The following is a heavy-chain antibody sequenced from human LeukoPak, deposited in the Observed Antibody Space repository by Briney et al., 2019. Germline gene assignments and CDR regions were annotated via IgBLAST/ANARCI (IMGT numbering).Heavy chain of an antibody. Sequence: SETLSLTCTVSGGSISSYYWSWIRQPAGKGLEWIGRIYTSGSTNYNPSLKSRVTMSVDTSKNQFSLKLSSVTAADTAVYYCARETLYYYYYYMDVWGKGTTVTTSS. CDR1: GGSISSYY. J-gene: IGHJ6*03. V-gene: IGHV4-4*07. CDR3: ARETLYYYYYYMDV. CDR2: IYTSGST.